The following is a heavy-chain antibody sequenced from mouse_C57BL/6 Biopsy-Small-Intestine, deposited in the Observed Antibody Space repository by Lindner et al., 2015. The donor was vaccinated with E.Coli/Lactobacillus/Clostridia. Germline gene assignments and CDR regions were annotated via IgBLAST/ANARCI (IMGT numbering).Heavy chain of an antibody. CDR3: AREGITTADYYAMDY. V-gene: IGHV5-4*01. J-gene: IGHJ4*01. Sequence: VQLQESGGGLVKPGGSLKLSCAASGFTFSSYAMSWVRQTPEKRLEWVATISDGGSYTYYPDNVKGRFTISRDNAKNNLYLQMSHLKSEDTAMYYCAREGITTADYYAMDYWGQGTSVTVSS. D-gene: IGHD1-1*01. CDR1: GFTFSSYA. CDR2: ISDGGSYT.